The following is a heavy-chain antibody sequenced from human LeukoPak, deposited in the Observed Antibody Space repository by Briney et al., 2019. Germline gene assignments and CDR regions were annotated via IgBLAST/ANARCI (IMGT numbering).Heavy chain of an antibody. J-gene: IGHJ6*03. Sequence: GASVKVSCKASGYTFTSYDINWVRQATGQGLEWMGWMNPNSGNTGYVQKFQGRVTITRNTSISTAYMELSSLRSEDTAVYYCARGGPRYSSSSVFYYYYMDVWGKGTTVTVSS. CDR3: ARGGPRYSSSSVFYYYYMDV. CDR2: MNPNSGNT. D-gene: IGHD6-6*01. V-gene: IGHV1-8*03. CDR1: GYTFTSYD.